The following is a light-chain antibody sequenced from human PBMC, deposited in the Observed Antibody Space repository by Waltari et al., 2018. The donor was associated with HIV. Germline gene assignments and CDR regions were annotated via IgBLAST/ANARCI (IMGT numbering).Light chain of an antibody. J-gene: IGKJ4*01. Sequence: DIVMTQSPLSLPVTPGEPVSISCRSSQSLLYSNGYNYLDWSLQKPGQSRQLLIYLGSNRASGVTDRFSGSGSGTDFTLKISRVEAEDVGVYYCMQALQTPLTFGGGTKVEIK. CDR1: QSLLYSNGYNY. CDR3: MQALQTPLT. CDR2: LGS. V-gene: IGKV2-28*01.